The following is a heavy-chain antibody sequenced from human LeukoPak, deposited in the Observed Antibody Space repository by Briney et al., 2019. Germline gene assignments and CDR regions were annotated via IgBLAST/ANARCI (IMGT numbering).Heavy chain of an antibody. V-gene: IGHV1-69*08. CDR3: GRGGEVSTGAYFDS. CDR2: FIPVLRKT. CDR1: GYTSTTYT. D-gene: IGHD3-10*01. J-gene: IGHJ4*02. Sequence: SVKLCCSTSGYTSTTYTITWVRQAPGQGLEWRGRFIPVLRKTNYAQKFQGSVTIAADTSTDTAYMDLTSLRSEDTAVYYCGRGGEVSTGAYFDSWGQGSLVIVSA.